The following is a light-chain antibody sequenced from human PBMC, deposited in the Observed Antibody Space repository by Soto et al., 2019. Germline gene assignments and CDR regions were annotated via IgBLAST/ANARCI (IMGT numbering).Light chain of an antibody. V-gene: IGKV1-6*01. CDR3: LQDYNYPWT. CDR1: QGIRND. CDR2: AAS. J-gene: IGKJ1*01. Sequence: AIQMTQSPSSLSASVGDRVTISCRASQGIRNDLGWYQQKPGKAPKLLIYAASSLQSGVPSRFCGSGSGTDFTLTISSLQPEDFATYYCLQDYNYPWTFGQGTNVEIK.